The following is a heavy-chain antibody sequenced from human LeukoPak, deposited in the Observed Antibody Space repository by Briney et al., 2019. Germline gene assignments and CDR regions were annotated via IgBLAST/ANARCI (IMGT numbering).Heavy chain of an antibody. Sequence: GGSLRLSCAASGFTFSSYAMHWVRQAPGKGLEWVAVISYDGSNKYYADSVKGRFTISRDNAKNTLYLQMNSLRAEDTAVYYCLWGSYRPNWGQGTLVTVSS. CDR2: ISYDGSNK. V-gene: IGHV3-30-3*01. CDR1: GFTFSSYA. J-gene: IGHJ4*02. CDR3: LWGSYRPN. D-gene: IGHD3-16*02.